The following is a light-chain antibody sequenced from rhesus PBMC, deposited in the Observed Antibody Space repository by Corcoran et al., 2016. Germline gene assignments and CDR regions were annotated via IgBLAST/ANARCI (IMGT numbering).Light chain of an antibody. CDR1: QSVSSR. CDR2: GAP. J-gene: IGKJ4*01. CDR3: QQESNWSHPT. Sequence: EIVMTQSPATLSLSPGERATLSCRASQSVSSRLAWYQQKPGQAPRPFIYGAPSRGTGIPDRFSGSGSGTDFTLTISSLEPEDVAVYFYQQESNWSHPTFDGGTKVELK. V-gene: IGKV3-17*02.